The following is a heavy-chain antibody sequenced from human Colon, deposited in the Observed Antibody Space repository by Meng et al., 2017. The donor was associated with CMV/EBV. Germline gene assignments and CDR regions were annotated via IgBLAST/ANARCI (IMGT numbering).Heavy chain of an antibody. CDR2: INPVTGDT. Sequence: QVQPVQSGAEVKEPGASVKVSCKPSGYTFNGYFMHWVRQAPGQGLEWMGWINPVTGDTSYAQKFQVRVTMTRDTSISTAYMELSSLRSDDTAVYYCATFGGDFDYWGQGTLVTVSS. J-gene: IGHJ4*02. CDR3: ATFGGDFDY. V-gene: IGHV1-2*02. CDR1: GYTFNGYF. D-gene: IGHD3-3*01.